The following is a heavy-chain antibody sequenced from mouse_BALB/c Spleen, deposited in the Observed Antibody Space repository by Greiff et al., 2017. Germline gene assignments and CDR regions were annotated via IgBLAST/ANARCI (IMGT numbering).Heavy chain of an antibody. CDR3: ARLGRYDDAMDY. V-gene: IGHV5-17*02. J-gene: IGHJ4*01. CDR2: ISSGSSTI. Sequence: EVQLVESGGGLVQPGGSRKLSCAASGFTFSSFGMHWVRQAPEKGLEWVAYISSGSSTIYYADTVKGRFTISRDNPKNTLFLQMTSLRSEDTAMYYCARLGRYDDAMDYWGQGTSVTVSS. D-gene: IGHD2-14*01. CDR1: GFTFSSFG.